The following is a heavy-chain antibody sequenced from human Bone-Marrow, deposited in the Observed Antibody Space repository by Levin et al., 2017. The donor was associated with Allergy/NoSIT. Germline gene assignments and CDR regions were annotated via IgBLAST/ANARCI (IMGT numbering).Heavy chain of an antibody. D-gene: IGHD3-3*01. CDR1: GFSFNSYA. J-gene: IGHJ4*02. Sequence: GGSLRLSCAGSGFSFNSYALHWVRQAPGKGLEWVAVISYDGSTIYYADFVEGRFTISRDNSMNTVYLELNSLSHEDTAMYYCAKNLGSRVDIWGQGTLVTVSS. CDR2: ISYDGSTI. V-gene: IGHV3-30*04. CDR3: AKNLGSRVDI.